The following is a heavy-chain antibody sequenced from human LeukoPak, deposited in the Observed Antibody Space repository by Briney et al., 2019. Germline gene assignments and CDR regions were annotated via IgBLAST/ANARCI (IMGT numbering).Heavy chain of an antibody. Sequence: ASVKVSCKASGYTFTGYYMHWVRQAPGQGLEWMGWINPNSGGTNYAQKFQGRATMTRDTSISTAYMELSRLRSDDTAVYYCARPMDAGSTGVFDYWGQGTLVTVSS. V-gene: IGHV1-2*02. CDR3: ARPMDAGSTGVFDY. D-gene: IGHD1-7*01. CDR2: INPNSGGT. CDR1: GYTFTGYY. J-gene: IGHJ4*02.